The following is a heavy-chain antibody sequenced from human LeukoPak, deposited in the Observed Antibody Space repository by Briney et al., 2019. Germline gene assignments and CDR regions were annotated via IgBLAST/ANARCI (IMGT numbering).Heavy chain of an antibody. V-gene: IGHV1-2*02. CDR2: INPNSGGT. Sequence: ASVKVSCKASGYTFTGYYIHWVRQAPGQGLEWMGWINPNSGGTKYAQKFKGRVSMTRDMPINTAYMELNSLRFDDAAVYYCARSKYSDYLWGQGTLVTVSS. CDR1: GYTFTGYY. D-gene: IGHD5-12*01. CDR3: ARSKYSDYL. J-gene: IGHJ4*02.